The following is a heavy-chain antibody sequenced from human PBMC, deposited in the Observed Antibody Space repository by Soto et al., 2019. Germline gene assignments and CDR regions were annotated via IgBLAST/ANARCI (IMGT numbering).Heavy chain of an antibody. J-gene: IGHJ5*02. D-gene: IGHD3-10*01. Sequence: PSETLSLTCTVSGGSISSSSYYWGWIRQPPGKGLEWIGSIFYSGSTYYNPSLKSRVTISVDASKNQFSLKLSSVTAAYTAVYYCAHYYGSGSYWFDPWGQGTLVTVSS. CDR3: AHYYGSGSYWFDP. V-gene: IGHV4-39*01. CDR2: IFYSGST. CDR1: GGSISSSSYY.